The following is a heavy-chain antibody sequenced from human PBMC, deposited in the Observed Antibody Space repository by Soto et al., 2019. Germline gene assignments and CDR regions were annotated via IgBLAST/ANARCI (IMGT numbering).Heavy chain of an antibody. Sequence: GASVKVSCKASGGTFSSYAISWVRQAPGQGLEWMGGIIPIFGTANYAQKFQGRVTTTADESTSTAYMKLSSLRSEDTAVYYCARDRRPLDANLGALGYWGQGTQVTVSS. D-gene: IGHD2-15*01. CDR3: ARDRRPLDANLGALGY. V-gene: IGHV1-69*13. J-gene: IGHJ4*02. CDR1: GGTFSSYA. CDR2: IIPIFGTA.